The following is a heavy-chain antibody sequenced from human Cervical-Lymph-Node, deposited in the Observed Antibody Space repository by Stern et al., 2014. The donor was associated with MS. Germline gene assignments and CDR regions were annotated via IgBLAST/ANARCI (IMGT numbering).Heavy chain of an antibody. J-gene: IGHJ2*01. CDR3: ARNAYGDLSYWYFDL. CDR1: GFTFTTYW. Sequence: EVQLVESGGGLVQPGGSLRLSCAASGFTFTTYWMSWVRQAPGQGLEWVANIKHDGSEDYYVDSVKGRFTISRDDAKTSLYLQMDSLRAEDTAVYYCARNAYGDLSYWYFDLWGRGTLVTVSS. V-gene: IGHV3-7*01. D-gene: IGHD4-17*01. CDR2: IKHDGSED.